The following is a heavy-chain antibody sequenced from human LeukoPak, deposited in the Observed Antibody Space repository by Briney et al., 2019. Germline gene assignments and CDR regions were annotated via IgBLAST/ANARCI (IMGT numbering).Heavy chain of an antibody. CDR2: ISYDGSNK. D-gene: IGHD5-18*01. CDR1: GFTFSSYA. CDR3: ARSIQLWYHFDY. V-gene: IGHV3-30-3*01. Sequence: PGGSLRLSYAASGFTFSSYAMHWVRQAPGKGLEWVAVISYDGSNKYYADSVKGRFTISRDNSKNTLYLQMNSLRAEDTAVYYCARSIQLWYHFDYWGQGTLVTVSS. J-gene: IGHJ4*02.